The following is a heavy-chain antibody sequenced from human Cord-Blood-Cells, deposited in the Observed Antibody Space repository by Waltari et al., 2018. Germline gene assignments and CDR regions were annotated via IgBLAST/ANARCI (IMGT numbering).Heavy chain of an antibody. V-gene: IGHV3-9*01. CDR2: ISWNSGSI. J-gene: IGHJ4*02. CDR3: AKGSSSSDYFDY. Sequence: EVQLVESGGGLVQPGRSLRPPGAAPGFTFIGYAMDWSRQAPGKGLEWVSGISWNSGSIGYADSVKGRFTISRDNAKNSLYLQMNSLRAEDTALYYCAKGSSSSDYFDYWGQGTLVTVSS. D-gene: IGHD6-6*01. CDR1: GFTFIGYA.